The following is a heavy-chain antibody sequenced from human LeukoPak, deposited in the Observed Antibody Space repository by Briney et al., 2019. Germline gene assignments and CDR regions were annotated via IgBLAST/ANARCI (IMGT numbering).Heavy chain of an antibody. CDR2: ITSSSNYI. V-gene: IGHV3-21*01. CDR3: AGDRGYFDN. CDR1: GFTFSIYS. Sequence: PGGSLRLSCAASGFTFSIYSMNWVRQAPGKGLEWLSSITSSSNYIYHADSVKGRFTISRDNVQNSLYLQMNSLRAEDTAMYYCAGDRGYFDNWGQGTLVTVSS. J-gene: IGHJ4*02.